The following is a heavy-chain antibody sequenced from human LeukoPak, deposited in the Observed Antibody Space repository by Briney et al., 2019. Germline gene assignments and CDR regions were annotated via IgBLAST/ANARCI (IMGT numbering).Heavy chain of an antibody. CDR1: GYSISSGYY. CDR2: IYHSGST. CDR3: ARARGGIGGFDY. V-gene: IGHV4-38-2*02. D-gene: IGHD3-10*01. J-gene: IGHJ4*02. Sequence: SETLSLTCTVSGYSISSGYYWGWIRQPPGKGLEWIGSIYHSGSTYYNPSLKSRVTISVDTSKNQFSLKLSSVTAADTAVYYCARARGGIGGFDYWGQGTPVTVSS.